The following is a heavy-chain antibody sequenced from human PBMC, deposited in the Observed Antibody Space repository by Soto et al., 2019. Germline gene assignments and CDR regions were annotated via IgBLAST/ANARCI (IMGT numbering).Heavy chain of an antibody. D-gene: IGHD3-9*01. CDR1: GFTFSSYS. V-gene: IGHV3-48*03. J-gene: IGHJ4*02. Sequence: EVQLVESGGSLVQPGGSLRLSCVASGFTFSSYSIVWVRQAPGKGLEWVSYIFTTGTTVYYADSVKGRFTVSRDNAKNSVFLLLNSLRAEDTAIYYCARDKDWAFDYWGQGTLVTVSS. CDR3: ARDKDWAFDY. CDR2: IFTTGTTV.